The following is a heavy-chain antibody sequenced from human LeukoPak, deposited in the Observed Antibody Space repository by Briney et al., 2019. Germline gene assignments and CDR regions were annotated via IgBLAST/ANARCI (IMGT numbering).Heavy chain of an antibody. V-gene: IGHV4-59*12. J-gene: IGHJ4*02. D-gene: IGHD3-22*01. CDR2: IYHSGST. CDR1: GVSISSYY. CDR3: ARGSSGDYYDSSGYYLPS. Sequence: SETLSLTCSVSGVSISSYYWTWIRQPPGKGLEWIGEIYHSGSTNYNPSLKSRVTISVDKSKNQFSLKLSSVTAADTAVYYCARGSSGDYYDSSGYYLPSWGQGTLVTVSS.